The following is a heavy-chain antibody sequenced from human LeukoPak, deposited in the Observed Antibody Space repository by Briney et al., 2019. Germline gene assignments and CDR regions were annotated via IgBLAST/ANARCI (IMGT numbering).Heavy chain of an antibody. CDR1: GFTFSNYW. CDR3: AREKYFDSGSYCKY. V-gene: IGHV3-7*01. Sequence: GGSLRLSCAASGFTFSNYWMSWVRQAPGKGLEWVAKIKQDGSEKYYVDSVKGRFTISRDNAENSLYLQMNSLRAEDTATYYCAREKYFDSGSYCKYWGQGTLVTVSS. J-gene: IGHJ4*02. D-gene: IGHD3-10*01. CDR2: IKQDGSEK.